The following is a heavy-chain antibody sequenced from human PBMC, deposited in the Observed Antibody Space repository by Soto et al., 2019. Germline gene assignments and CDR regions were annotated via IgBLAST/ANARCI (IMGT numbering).Heavy chain of an antibody. J-gene: IGHJ6*02. CDR1: GFTLSGSA. V-gene: IGHV3-73*01. CDR2: IRSKANSYAT. Sequence: GSLRLSCAASGFTLSGSAMHWVRQASGKGLEWVGRIRSKANSYATAYAASVKGRFTISRDDSKNTAYLQMNSLKTEDTAVYYCTRLGRPTYYYDSSGYFFDDYYYGMDVWGQGTTVTVSS. CDR3: TRLGRPTYYYDSSGYFFDDYYYGMDV. D-gene: IGHD3-22*01.